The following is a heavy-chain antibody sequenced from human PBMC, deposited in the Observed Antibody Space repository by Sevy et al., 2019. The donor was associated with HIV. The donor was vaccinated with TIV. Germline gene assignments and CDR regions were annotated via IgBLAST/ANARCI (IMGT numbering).Heavy chain of an antibody. D-gene: IGHD3-22*01. J-gene: IGHJ4*02. CDR3: ASAIDYDSSGYYYNFDY. Sequence: GWSLRLSCAASGFTFSSYAMSWVRQAPGKGLEWVSALSGSGGSTYYADSVKGRFTISRDNSKNTLFLQMNSLRADDTAVYYCASAIDYDSSGYYYNFDYWGQGTLVTVSS. CDR1: GFTFSSYA. CDR2: LSGSGGST. V-gene: IGHV3-23*01.